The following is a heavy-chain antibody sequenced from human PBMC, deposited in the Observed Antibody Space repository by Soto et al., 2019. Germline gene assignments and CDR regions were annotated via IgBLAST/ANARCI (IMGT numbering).Heavy chain of an antibody. D-gene: IGHD3-10*01. CDR3: ATRTFYYGSGSYYIPFEY. J-gene: IGHJ4*01. V-gene: IGHV1-3*01. CDR2: INAGNGDT. Sequence: ASVKVSCKASGYTFNNYAIHWVRQAPGQRLEWMGWINAGNGDTKYSQKFQGRVTITRDTPASTAYMELSSLKSEDTAVYYCATRTFYYGSGSYYIPFEYWGQ. CDR1: GYTFNNYA.